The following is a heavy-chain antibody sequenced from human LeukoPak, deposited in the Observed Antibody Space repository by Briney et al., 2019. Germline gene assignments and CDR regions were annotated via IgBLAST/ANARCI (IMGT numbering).Heavy chain of an antibody. J-gene: IGHJ4*02. CDR3: ARFGTY. Sequence: PSETLSLTCAVSGGSFSGYFWSWIRQPPGKGLEWIGEINPSGSANYNPSLKSRVPISVDTSKNQFSLKLRSVTAADTAVYYCARFGTYWGQGTLVTVSS. D-gene: IGHD3-10*01. CDR2: INPSGSA. CDR1: GGSFSGYF. V-gene: IGHV4-34*01.